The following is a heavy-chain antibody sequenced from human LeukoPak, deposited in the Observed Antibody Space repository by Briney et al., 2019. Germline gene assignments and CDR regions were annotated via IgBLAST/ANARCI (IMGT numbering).Heavy chain of an antibody. CDR1: GGSISSSSYY. CDR2: IYYSGST. V-gene: IGHV4-39*01. Sequence: KASETLSLTCTVSGGSISSSSYYWGWIRQPPGKGLEWIGSIYYSGSTYYNPSLKSRVTISVDTSKNQFSLKLSSVTAADTAVYYCVRGPRDYMDVWGKGTTVTVSS. CDR3: VRGPRDYMDV. J-gene: IGHJ6*03.